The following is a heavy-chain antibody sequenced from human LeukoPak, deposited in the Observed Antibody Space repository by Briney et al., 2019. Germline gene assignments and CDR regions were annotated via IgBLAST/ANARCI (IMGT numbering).Heavy chain of an antibody. CDR2: IYYSGST. J-gene: IGHJ4*02. V-gene: IGHV4-59*01. CDR3: ARLASGSYGPLTPFDY. Sequence: PSETLSLTCTVSGGSISSYYWSWIRQPPGKGLEWIEYIYYSGSTNYNPSLTSRVTMSVDTSKNQFSLKLSPVTAADTAVYYSARLASGSYGPLTPFDYGGQGTLVTVSS. D-gene: IGHD1-26*01. CDR1: GGSISSYY.